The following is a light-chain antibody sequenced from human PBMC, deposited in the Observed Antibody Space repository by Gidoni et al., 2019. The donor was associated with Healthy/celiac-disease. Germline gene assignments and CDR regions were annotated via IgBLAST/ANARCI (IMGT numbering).Light chain of an antibody. CDR1: QGIGNY. CDR3: QKYNSAPAT. CDR2: AAS. Sequence: DIQMTQSPSSLSASVGDRVTITCRASQGIGNYLAWYQQKPGKVPKLLINAASTLQSGVPSRFSGSGSGTDFTLTISSLQPEDVATYYCQKYNSAPATFGGGTKVEIK. V-gene: IGKV1-27*01. J-gene: IGKJ4*01.